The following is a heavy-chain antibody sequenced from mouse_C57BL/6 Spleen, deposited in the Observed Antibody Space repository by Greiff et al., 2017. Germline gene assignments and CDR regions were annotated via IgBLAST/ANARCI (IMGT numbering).Heavy chain of an antibody. D-gene: IGHD2-2*01. J-gene: IGHJ2*01. CDR1: GYTFTSYW. CDR2: IYPGSGST. V-gene: IGHV1-55*01. CDR3: ARRGYDGDVGDY. Sequence: VQGVESGAELVKPGASVKMSCKASGYTFTSYWITWVKQRPGQGLEWIGDIYPGSGSTNYNEKFKSKATLTVDTSSSTAYMQLSSLTSEDSAVYYCARRGYDGDVGDYWGQGTTLTVSS.